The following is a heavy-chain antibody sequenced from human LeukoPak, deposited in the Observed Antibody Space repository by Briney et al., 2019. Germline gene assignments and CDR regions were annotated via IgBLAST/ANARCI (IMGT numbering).Heavy chain of an antibody. V-gene: IGHV3-7*05. Sequence: PGGSLRLSCEASGFTFRIYWMTWVRQAPGRGLEWVANIRQDGSEKYYVDSVKGRFTISRDNAKNSLYLQMNSLRAEDTAVYYCARDYVWGSDRYTDYWGQGTLVTVSS. D-gene: IGHD3-16*02. CDR3: ARDYVWGSDRYTDY. CDR2: IRQDGSEK. CDR1: GFTFRIYW. J-gene: IGHJ4*02.